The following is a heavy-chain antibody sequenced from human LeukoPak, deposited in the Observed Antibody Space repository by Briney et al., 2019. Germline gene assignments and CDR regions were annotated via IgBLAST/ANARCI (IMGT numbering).Heavy chain of an antibody. V-gene: IGHV3-23*01. Sequence: PGGSLRISCVASGFTFSNYAMSWVRQAPGKGLEWVSAITGGGSGIYYADSMKSRFTISRDNSKNTLYLQINSLRAEDTAVYYCAKWGDYDVLTGYYVSDYWGQGTLVTVSS. CDR3: AKWGDYDVLTGYYVSDY. J-gene: IGHJ4*02. CDR2: ITGGGSGI. CDR1: GFTFSNYA. D-gene: IGHD3-9*01.